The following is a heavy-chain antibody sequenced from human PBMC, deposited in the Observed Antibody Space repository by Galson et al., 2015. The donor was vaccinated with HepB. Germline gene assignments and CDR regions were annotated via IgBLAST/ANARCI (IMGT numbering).Heavy chain of an antibody. J-gene: IGHJ6*02. Sequence: ETLSLTCTVSGGSISSYYWSWIRQPPGKGLEWIGSIYYSGSTYYNPSLKSRVTISVDTSKNQFSLKLSSVTAADTAVYYCARAKRGVPQLLLRYYYGMDVWGQGTTVTVSS. V-gene: IGHV4-59*05. CDR2: IYYSGST. D-gene: IGHD2-2*01. CDR1: GGSISSYY. CDR3: ARAKRGVPQLLLRYYYGMDV.